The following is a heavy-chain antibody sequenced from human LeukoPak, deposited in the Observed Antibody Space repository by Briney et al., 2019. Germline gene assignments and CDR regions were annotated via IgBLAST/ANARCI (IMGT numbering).Heavy chain of an antibody. Sequence: PGGSLRLSCAASGFTFSDYYMSWIRQAPGKGLEWVSYISSSGSTIYYADSVKGRFTISRDNAKNSLYLQMNSLRVEDTAVYYCARDTGTAMVPSYFDYWGQGTLVTVSS. CDR1: GFTFSDYY. CDR2: ISSSGSTI. D-gene: IGHD5-18*01. V-gene: IGHV3-11*01. CDR3: ARDTGTAMVPSYFDY. J-gene: IGHJ4*02.